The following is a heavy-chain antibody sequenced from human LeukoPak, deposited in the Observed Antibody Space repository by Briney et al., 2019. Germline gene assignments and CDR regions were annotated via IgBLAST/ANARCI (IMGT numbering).Heavy chain of an antibody. J-gene: IGHJ4*02. V-gene: IGHV3-21*01. CDR1: GFTLSSYS. CDR3: ARDLEIFYDSSGYFDY. CDR2: ISSSSSYI. D-gene: IGHD3-22*01. Sequence: GGSLRLSCAASGFTLSSYSMNWVRQAPGKGLEWVSSISSSSSYIYYADSVKGRFTISRDNAKNSLYLQMNSLRAEDTAVYYCARDLEIFYDSSGYFDYWGQGTLVTVSS.